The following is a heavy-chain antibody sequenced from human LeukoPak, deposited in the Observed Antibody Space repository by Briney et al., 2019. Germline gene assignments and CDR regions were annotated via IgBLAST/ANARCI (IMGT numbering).Heavy chain of an antibody. CDR1: GGSISSYY. V-gene: IGHV4-59*01. CDR3: AREVGATADGAFDI. J-gene: IGHJ3*02. D-gene: IGHD1-26*01. Sequence: SETQSLTCTVSGGSISSYYWSWIRQSPGNGLEWIGYIYYSGSTNYNPSLKSRVTISVDTSKNQFSLKLSSVTAADTAVYYCAREVGATADGAFDIWGQGTMVTVSS. CDR2: IYYSGST.